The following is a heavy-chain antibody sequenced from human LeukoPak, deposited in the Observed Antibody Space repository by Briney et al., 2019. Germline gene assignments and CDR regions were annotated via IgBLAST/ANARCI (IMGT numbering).Heavy chain of an antibody. Sequence: GSLRLSCAASGFTFSSYAMHWVRQAPGKGLEWVAVISYDGSNKYYADSVKGRFTISRDNSKNTLYLQMNSLRAEDTAVYYCARDQFRITMARVYYYHGMDVWGQGTTVTVSS. CDR1: GFTFSSYA. CDR2: ISYDGSNK. CDR3: ARDQFRITMARVYYYHGMDV. J-gene: IGHJ6*02. D-gene: IGHD3-10*01. V-gene: IGHV3-30-3*01.